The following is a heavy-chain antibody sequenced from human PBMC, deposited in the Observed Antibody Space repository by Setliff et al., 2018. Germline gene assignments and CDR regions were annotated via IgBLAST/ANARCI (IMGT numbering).Heavy chain of an antibody. V-gene: IGHV3-23*01. CDR3: AKXXXXFGEHDAFDI. CDR2: ISSTITST. D-gene: IGHD3-10*01. J-gene: IGHJ3*02. Sequence: APGTGLEWFSSISSTITSTYXADSXXXRXTISXXNSKXTLDLQMNSLRAEDTAVYXXAKXXXXFGEHDAFDIWGQGTMVTVS.